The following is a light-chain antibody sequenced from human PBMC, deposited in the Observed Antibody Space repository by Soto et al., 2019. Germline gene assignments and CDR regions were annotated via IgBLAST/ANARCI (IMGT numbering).Light chain of an antibody. J-gene: IGKJ1*01. CDR2: DAS. CDR1: QSISSW. V-gene: IGKV1-5*01. Sequence: DIQMTQSPSTLSASVGDRVTITCRASQSISSWLAWYQQKPGKAPKLLIYDASSLESGVPSRFSGSGSGTEFTLTIPTLPPDDFETYYCQQYNSYSPWTFGQGTKVEIK. CDR3: QQYNSYSPWT.